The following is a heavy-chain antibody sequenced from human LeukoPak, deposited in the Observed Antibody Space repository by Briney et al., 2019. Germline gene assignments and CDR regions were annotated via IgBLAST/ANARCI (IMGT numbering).Heavy chain of an antibody. CDR2: INWSGTSA. J-gene: IGHJ6*02. CDR3: ARGLADCSSSSCLPYGVDV. Sequence: PGGSLRLSCAASGFTFDDYAMIWVRQRPGGGLEWGSSINWSGTSADYADSVKARFTISRDNAKNSLYLQMNSLRGEDTAFYHCARGLADCSSSSCLPYGVDVWGQGTTVTVSS. V-gene: IGHV3-20*01. D-gene: IGHD2-2*01. CDR1: GFTFDDYA.